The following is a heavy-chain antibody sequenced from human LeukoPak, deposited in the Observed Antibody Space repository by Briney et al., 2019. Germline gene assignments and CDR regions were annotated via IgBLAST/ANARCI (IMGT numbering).Heavy chain of an antibody. D-gene: IGHD1-26*01. CDR3: AKWSGNYLHDAFDM. CDR1: GGSISTGDYY. CDR2: IYTSGST. V-gene: IGHV4-61*02. Sequence: SETLSLTCTVFGGSISTGDYYWSWIRQPPGKGLEWIGRIYTSGSTIYHPSLNSRVTISLDTSKKQFSLKLSSVTAADSAMYYCAKWSGNYLHDAFDMWGQGTLVTVSS. J-gene: IGHJ3*02.